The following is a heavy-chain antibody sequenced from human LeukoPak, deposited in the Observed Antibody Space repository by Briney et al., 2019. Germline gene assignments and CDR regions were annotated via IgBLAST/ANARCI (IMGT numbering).Heavy chain of an antibody. J-gene: IGHJ5*02. D-gene: IGHD1-14*01. CDR2: ISSSGSTT. Sequence: GGSLRLSCAASGFTFSDYYMSWIRQAPGKGLEWVSYISSSGSTTYYADSVKGRFTISRDNAKNSLYLQMNSLRAEDTAMYYCARDKSYSTLPGTSRNWFDPWGQGTLVTVSS. CDR1: GFTFSDYY. CDR3: ARDKSYSTLPGTSRNWFDP. V-gene: IGHV3-11*04.